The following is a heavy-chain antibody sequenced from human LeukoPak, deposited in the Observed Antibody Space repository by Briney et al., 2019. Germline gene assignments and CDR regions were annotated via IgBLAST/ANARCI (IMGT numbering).Heavy chain of an antibody. CDR1: GFTFSSYW. CDR3: ARDRAGRRSLYIYYYYMDV. CDR2: INSDGSST. V-gene: IGHV3-74*01. D-gene: IGHD2-8*01. Sequence: GGSLRLSCAASGFTFSSYWMHWVRHAPGKGLVWVSRINSDGSSTSYADSVKGRFTISRDNAKNTLYLQMNSLRAEDTAVYYCARDRAGRRSLYIYYYYMDVWGKGTTVTVSS. J-gene: IGHJ6*03.